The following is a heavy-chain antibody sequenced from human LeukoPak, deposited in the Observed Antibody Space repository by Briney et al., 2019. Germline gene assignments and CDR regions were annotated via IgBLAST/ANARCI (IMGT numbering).Heavy chain of an antibody. CDR1: GGSISSYY. Sequence: PSETLSLTCTVSGGSISSYYWSWIRQPPGKGLEWIGYIYYSGSTNYNPSLKSRVTISVDTSKNQFSLKLSSVTAADTAVYYCARGRRNLIQFDYWGQGTLVTVSS. CDR2: IYYSGST. CDR3: ARGRRNLIQFDY. V-gene: IGHV4-59*08. J-gene: IGHJ4*02. D-gene: IGHD1-14*01.